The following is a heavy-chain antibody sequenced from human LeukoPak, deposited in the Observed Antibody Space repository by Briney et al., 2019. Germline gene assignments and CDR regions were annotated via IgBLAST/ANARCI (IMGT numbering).Heavy chain of an antibody. CDR3: ARDQGCTSTDCYSLFFHY. CDR2: IWYDGSNK. D-gene: IGHD2-2*01. Sequence: GGSLRPSCAASGFTFSTYGMHWVRQAPGKGLEWVALIWYDGSNKYYADSVKDRFTISRDNYKNTLYLQTNSLRAEDTAVYYCARDQGCTSTDCYSLFFHYWGQGTLVTVSS. V-gene: IGHV3-30*02. CDR1: GFTFSTYG. J-gene: IGHJ4*02.